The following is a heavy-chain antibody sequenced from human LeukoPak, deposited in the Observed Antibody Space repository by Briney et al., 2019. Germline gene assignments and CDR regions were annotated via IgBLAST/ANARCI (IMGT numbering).Heavy chain of an antibody. Sequence: GGSLRLSCAASGFTFSSYSMTWVRQAPGKGLEWVSSISSGSSYRYYADSVKGRFTISRDNAKNSLYLQMNSLRAEDTAVYYCARGVGAPDYWGQGTLVTVSS. CDR1: GFTFSSYS. CDR3: ARGVGAPDY. J-gene: IGHJ4*02. V-gene: IGHV3-21*01. CDR2: ISSGSSYR. D-gene: IGHD1-26*01.